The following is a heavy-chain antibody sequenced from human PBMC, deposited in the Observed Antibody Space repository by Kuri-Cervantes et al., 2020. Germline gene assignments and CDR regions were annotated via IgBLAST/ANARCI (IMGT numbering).Heavy chain of an antibody. CDR3: ATDLITMARGEVGYFDL. J-gene: IGHJ2*01. V-gene: IGHV1-69*01. CDR2: IIPIFGTA. D-gene: IGHD3-10*01. Sequence: GGSLRLSCAASGFTFSSYAISWVRQAPGQGLEWMGGIIPIFGTANYAQKFQGRVTITADESTSTAYMELSSLRSEDTAVYYCATDLITMARGEVGYFDLWGRGTLVTVSS. CDR1: GFTFSSYA.